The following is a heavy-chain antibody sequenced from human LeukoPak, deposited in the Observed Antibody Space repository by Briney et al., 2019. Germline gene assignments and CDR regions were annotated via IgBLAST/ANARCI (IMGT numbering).Heavy chain of an antibody. CDR1: GYTFTNYD. CDR3: ARPKPNRDGYKEGAFDI. CDR2: MNPNNGNT. V-gene: IGHV1-8*03. J-gene: IGHJ3*02. Sequence: ASVKVPCKASGYTFTNYDINWVRQASGQGLEWMGWMNPNNGNTGYAQKFQGRVTITRNTSINTAYMELSSLRSEDTAVYYCARPKPNRDGYKEGAFDIWGQGTMVTVSS. D-gene: IGHD5-24*01.